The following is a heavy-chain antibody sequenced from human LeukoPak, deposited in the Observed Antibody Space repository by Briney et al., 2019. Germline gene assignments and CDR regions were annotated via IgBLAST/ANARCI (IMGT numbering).Heavy chain of an antibody. CDR3: TREGMGTSFSAWFDP. CDR1: GFTFSNYG. V-gene: IGHV3-30*03. J-gene: IGHJ5*01. Sequence: GGSLRLSCAASGFTFSNYGMHWVREAPGRGLEWVAVIGSDGRTDYYADPVKGRFTISRDSSKNMMYLQMNSLRTEDTAVYYCTREGMGTSFSAWFDPWGQGTQVTVSS. D-gene: IGHD1-7*01. CDR2: IGSDGRTD.